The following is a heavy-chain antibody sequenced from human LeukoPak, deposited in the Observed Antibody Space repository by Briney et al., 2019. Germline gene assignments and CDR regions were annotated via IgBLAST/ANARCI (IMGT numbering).Heavy chain of an antibody. CDR3: AKDARINHSSGWYEIFIPEGDFDY. CDR2: ISGSGGST. V-gene: IGHV3-23*01. J-gene: IGHJ4*02. CDR1: GFTFSSYA. Sequence: PGGSLRLSCAASGFTFSSYAMSWVRQAPGKGLEWVSAISGSGGSTYYADSLKGRFTISRDNSKNTLYLQMNSLRAEDTAVYYCAKDARINHSSGWYEIFIPEGDFDYWGQGTLVTVSS. D-gene: IGHD6-19*01.